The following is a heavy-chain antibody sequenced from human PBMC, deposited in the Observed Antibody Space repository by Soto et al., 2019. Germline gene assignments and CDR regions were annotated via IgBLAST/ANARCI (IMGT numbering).Heavy chain of an antibody. V-gene: IGHV1-2*04. J-gene: IGHJ6*03. CDR1: GYTFTGYY. CDR3: ARALPGIAAAGKYYYYMDV. D-gene: IGHD6-13*01. CDR2: INPNSGGT. Sequence: EASVKVSCKASGYTFTGYYMHWVRQAPGQGLEWMGWINPNSGGTNYAQKFQGWVTMTRDTSISTAYMELSRLRSDDTAVYYCARALPGIAAAGKYYYYMDVWGKGTTVTVSS.